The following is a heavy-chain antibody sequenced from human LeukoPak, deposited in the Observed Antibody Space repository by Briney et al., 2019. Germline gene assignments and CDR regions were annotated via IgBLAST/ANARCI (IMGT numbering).Heavy chain of an antibody. CDR2: IIGSGTHK. Sequence: GGSLRHSCAASGFPLGSHALRWVRQAPGKGLGWDSVIIGSGTHKYYAVSVKGRFTISRDNSKNTLYLQMHSLRVEDTAIYDCARGQVGSTVITPVAYWGQGTLVTVSS. D-gene: IGHD4-23*01. J-gene: IGHJ4*02. V-gene: IGHV3-23*01. CDR3: ARGQVGSTVITPVAY. CDR1: GFPLGSHA.